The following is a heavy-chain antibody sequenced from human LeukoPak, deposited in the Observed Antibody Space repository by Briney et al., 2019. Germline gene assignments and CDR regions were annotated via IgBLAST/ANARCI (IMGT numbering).Heavy chain of an antibody. J-gene: IGHJ5*02. Sequence: PSETLSLTCTVSGGSISSGGYYWSWIRQHPGKGLEWIGYIYYSGSTYYNPSLKSRVPISVDTSKNQFSLKLSSVTAADTAVYYCARGGRANWFDPWGQGTLVTVSS. D-gene: IGHD1-26*01. V-gene: IGHV4-31*03. CDR1: GGSISSGGYY. CDR2: IYYSGST. CDR3: ARGGRANWFDP.